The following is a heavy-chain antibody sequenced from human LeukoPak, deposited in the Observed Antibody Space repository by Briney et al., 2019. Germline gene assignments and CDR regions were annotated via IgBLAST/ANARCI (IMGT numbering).Heavy chain of an antibody. V-gene: IGHV1-69*05. CDR2: IIPIFGTA. Sequence: VASVKVSCKASGGTFSSYAISWVRQAPGQGLEWMGGIIPIFGTANYAQKFQGRVTITTDESTSTAYMELSSLRSEDTAVYHCARSDGTTSYYYYYMDVWGKGTTVTVSS. J-gene: IGHJ6*03. CDR3: ARSDGTTSYYYYYMDV. D-gene: IGHD1-7*01. CDR1: GGTFSSYA.